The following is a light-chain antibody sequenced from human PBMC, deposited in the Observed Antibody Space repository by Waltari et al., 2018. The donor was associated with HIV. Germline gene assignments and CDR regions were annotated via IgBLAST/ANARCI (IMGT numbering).Light chain of an antibody. CDR3: SLYTGTTNVL. CDR2: EVN. V-gene: IGLV2-18*01. Sequence: QSALTPPTSVSGSPGQSVSIPCTGSSSDVGRYNRVSWYQQPPGTAPKLMISEVNNRPSGVPDRFSGSQSGNTASLTISGLQAEDEADYYCSLYTGTTNVLFGGGTKLTVL. J-gene: IGLJ2*01. CDR1: SSDVGRYNR.